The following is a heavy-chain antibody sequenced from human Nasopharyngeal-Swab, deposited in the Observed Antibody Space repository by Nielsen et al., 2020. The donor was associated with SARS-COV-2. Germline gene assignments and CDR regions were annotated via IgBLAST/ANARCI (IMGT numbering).Heavy chain of an antibody. CDR3: ANEEVPNDY. CDR2: ISGSGGST. J-gene: IGHJ4*02. V-gene: IGHV3-23*01. Sequence: GESLKISCAASGFTFSSYAMSWVRQAPGKGLEWVSAISGSGGSTYYADSVKGRFTISRDNSKNTLYLQMNSLRAEDTAVYYCANEEVPNDYWGQGTLVTVSS. CDR1: GFTFSSYA.